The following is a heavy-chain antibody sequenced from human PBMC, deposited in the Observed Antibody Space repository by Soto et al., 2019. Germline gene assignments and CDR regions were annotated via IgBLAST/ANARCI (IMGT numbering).Heavy chain of an antibody. CDR2: IKQDGSEK. CDR3: ASIRAWFGDPTGHMDV. J-gene: IGHJ6*03. Sequence: GGSLRLSCAASGFTFSSYWMSWVRQAPGKGLEWVANIKQDGSEKYYVDSVKGRFTISRDNAKNSLYLQMNSLRAEDTAVYYCASIRAWFGDPTGHMDVWGKGTTVTVSS. D-gene: IGHD3-10*01. V-gene: IGHV3-7*01. CDR1: GFTFSSYW.